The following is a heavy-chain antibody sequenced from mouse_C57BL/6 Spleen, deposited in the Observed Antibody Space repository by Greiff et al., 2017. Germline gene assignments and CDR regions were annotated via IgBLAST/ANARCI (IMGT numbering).Heavy chain of an antibody. J-gene: IGHJ3*01. D-gene: IGHD2-4*01. CDR2: IYPGSGST. CDR1: GYTFTSYW. CDR3: ARRGVYYDYDGVAY. V-gene: IGHV1-55*01. Sequence: QVQLKQSGAELVKPGASVKMSCKASGYTFTSYWITWVKQRPGQGLEWIGDIYPGSGSTNYNEKFKSKATLTVDTSSSTAYMQLSSLTSEDSAVYYCARRGVYYDYDGVAYWGQGTLVTVSA.